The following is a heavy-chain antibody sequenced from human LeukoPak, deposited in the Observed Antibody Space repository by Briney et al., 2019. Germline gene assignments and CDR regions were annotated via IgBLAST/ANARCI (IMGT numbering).Heavy chain of an antibody. CDR3: ARDYKYAFDN. CDR2: IRIDSGNT. D-gene: IGHD5-24*01. CDR1: GFTFSDYS. J-gene: IGHJ4*02. V-gene: IGHV3-48*01. Sequence: GGSLRLSCAASGFTFSDYSMNWVRQAPGKGLEWISYIRIDSGNTNYADSVKGRFTISGDKAKNSLYLQMNSLRVEDTAVYYCARDYKYAFDNWGQGTLVTVSS.